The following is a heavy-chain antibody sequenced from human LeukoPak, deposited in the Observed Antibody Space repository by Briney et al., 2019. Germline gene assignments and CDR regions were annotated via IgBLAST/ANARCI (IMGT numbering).Heavy chain of an antibody. D-gene: IGHD5-24*01. J-gene: IGHJ3*02. CDR3: ARERWLQLSDAFDI. CDR2: IYYSGST. V-gene: IGHV4-39*02. CDR1: GGSISSSSYY. Sequence: SETLSLTCTVSGGSISSSSYYWGWIRQPPGKGLEWIGSIYYSGSTYYNPSLKSRVTISVDTSKNQFSLKLSSVTAADTAVYYCARERWLQLSDAFDIWGQGTMVTVSS.